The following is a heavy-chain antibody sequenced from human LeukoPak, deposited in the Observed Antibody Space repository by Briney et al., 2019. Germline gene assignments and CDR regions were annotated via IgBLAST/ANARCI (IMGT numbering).Heavy chain of an antibody. D-gene: IGHD6-13*01. J-gene: IGHJ5*02. CDR3: ARSSSLFVEGP. Sequence: PGGSLRLSCAASGFTFRSYWMSWVRQAPGKGLEWVANIKQDGSEKYYVDSVKGRFTISRDNAKNSLYLQMNSLRAEDTAVYYCARSSSLFVEGPWGQGTLVTVSS. CDR2: IKQDGSEK. CDR1: GFTFRSYW. V-gene: IGHV3-7*01.